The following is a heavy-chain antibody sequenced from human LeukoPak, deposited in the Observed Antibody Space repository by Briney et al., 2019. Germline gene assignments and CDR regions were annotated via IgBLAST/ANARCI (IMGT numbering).Heavy chain of an antibody. J-gene: IGHJ3*02. CDR3: ARGSPYYYDSRNAFDI. CDR1: GGSISSYY. Sequence: SETLSLTCTASGGSISSYYWGWIRQPPGKGLEWIGYIYYSGSTNYNPSLKSRVTISVDTSKNQFSLKLSSVTAADTAVYYCARGSPYYYDSRNAFDIWGQGTMVTVSS. V-gene: IGHV4-59*01. D-gene: IGHD3-22*01. CDR2: IYYSGST.